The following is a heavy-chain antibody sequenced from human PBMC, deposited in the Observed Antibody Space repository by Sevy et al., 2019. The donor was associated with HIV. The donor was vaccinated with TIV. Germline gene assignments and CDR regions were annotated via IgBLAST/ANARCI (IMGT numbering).Heavy chain of an antibody. D-gene: IGHD3-22*01. J-gene: IGHJ1*01. V-gene: IGHV3-49*03. CDR1: GFTFGDYA. CDR3: TRGMNSYYYDSSGYYSEYFQH. CDR2: IRSKAYGGTT. Sequence: GGSLRLSCTASGFTFGDYAMSWFRQAPGKGLEWVGFIRSKAYGGTTEYAASVKGGFTISRDDSKSIAYLQMNSLKTEDTAVYYCTRGMNSYYYDSSGYYSEYFQHWGQGTLVTVSS.